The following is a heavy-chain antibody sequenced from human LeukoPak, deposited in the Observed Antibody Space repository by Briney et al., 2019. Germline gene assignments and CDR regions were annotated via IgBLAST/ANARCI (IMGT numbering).Heavy chain of an antibody. CDR3: TTDPNYPYAFDI. Sequence: KPGGSLRLSCAASGFTFSNAWMSWVRQAPGKGLEWVGRIKSKTDGGTTDYAAPVKGRFTISRGDSKNTLYLRMNSLKTEDTAVYYCTTDPNYPYAFDIWGQGTMVTVSS. CDR2: IKSKTDGGTT. D-gene: IGHD5-24*01. J-gene: IGHJ3*02. V-gene: IGHV3-15*01. CDR1: GFTFSNAW.